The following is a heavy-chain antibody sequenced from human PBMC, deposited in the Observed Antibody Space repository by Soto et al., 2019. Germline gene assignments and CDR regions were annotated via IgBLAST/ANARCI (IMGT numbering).Heavy chain of an antibody. CDR1: DGSISSGGYS. Sequence: SETLCLTCAVSDGSISSGGYSWSWIRQPPGKGLEWIGYIYHSGSTYYNPSLKSRATISVDRSKNQFSLKLSSVTAADTAVYYCARVPGPWGQGTLVTVSS. CDR3: ARVPGP. CDR2: IYHSGST. V-gene: IGHV4-30-2*01. J-gene: IGHJ5*02. D-gene: IGHD7-27*01.